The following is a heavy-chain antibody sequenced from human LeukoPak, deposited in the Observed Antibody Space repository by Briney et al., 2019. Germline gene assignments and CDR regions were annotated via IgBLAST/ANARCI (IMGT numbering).Heavy chain of an antibody. CDR2: ISYDGSNK. V-gene: IGHV3-30*04. D-gene: IGHD6-19*01. Sequence: GGSLRLSCAASGFTFSSYAMHRVRQAPGKGLGWVAVISYDGSNKYYADSVKGRFTISRDNSKNTLYLQMNSLRAEDTAVYYCARPPTKWLDRKYLDYWGQGTLVTVSS. CDR3: ARPPTKWLDRKYLDY. J-gene: IGHJ4*02. CDR1: GFTFSSYA.